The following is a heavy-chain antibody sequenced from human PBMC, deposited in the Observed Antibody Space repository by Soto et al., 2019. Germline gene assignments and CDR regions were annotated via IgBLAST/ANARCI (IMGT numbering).Heavy chain of an antibody. CDR2: IDPSDSYT. Sequence: GESLKISCKGSVYSFTSYWISWVRQMPGKGLEWMGRIDPSDSYTNYSPSFQGHVTISADKSISTAYLQWSSLKASDTAMYYCARHGVATIFYYGMDVWGQGTTVTVSS. V-gene: IGHV5-10-1*01. D-gene: IGHD5-12*01. J-gene: IGHJ6*02. CDR3: ARHGVATIFYYGMDV. CDR1: VYSFTSYW.